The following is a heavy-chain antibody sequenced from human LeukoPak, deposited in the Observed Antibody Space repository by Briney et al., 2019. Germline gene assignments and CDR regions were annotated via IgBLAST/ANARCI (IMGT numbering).Heavy chain of an antibody. J-gene: IGHJ1*01. CDR2: ISDSGRT. D-gene: IGHD3-9*01. CDR3: SGSTRDATNTWLGFQN. CDR1: GGSMTPSY. V-gene: IGHV4-59*03. Sequence: PSETLSLTCTFSGGSMTPSYWNWIRQPPGKGLEWIGYISDSGRTNYTPSLKSRITIPLDTSKNQFSLNLSSVTAADTAVDYCSGSTRDATNTWLGFQNWGQGTLVAVSS.